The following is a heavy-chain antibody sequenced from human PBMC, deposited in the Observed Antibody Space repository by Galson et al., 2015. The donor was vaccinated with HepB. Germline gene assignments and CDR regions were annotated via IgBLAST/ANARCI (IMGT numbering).Heavy chain of an antibody. CDR2: IIPILGIA. Sequence: SVKVSCKASGGTFSSYAISWVRQAPGQGLEWMGRIIPILGIANYAQKFQGRVTITADKSTSTAYMELSSLRSEDTAVYYCARAVSGSAYYYYGMDVWGQGTTVTVSS. CDR3: ARAVSGSAYYYYGMDV. CDR1: GGTFSSYA. D-gene: IGHD1-26*01. J-gene: IGHJ6*02. V-gene: IGHV1-69*04.